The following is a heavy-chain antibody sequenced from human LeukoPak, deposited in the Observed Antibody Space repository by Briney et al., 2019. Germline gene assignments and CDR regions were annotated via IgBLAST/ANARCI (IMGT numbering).Heavy chain of an antibody. CDR2: IYYSGST. D-gene: IGHD6-13*01. CDR3: ARRIILAASGWGYGMDV. J-gene: IGHJ6*02. CDR1: GGSISSYY. V-gene: IGHV4-59*01. Sequence: SETLSLTCTVSGGSISSYYWSWIRQPPGKGLEWIGYIYYSGSTNYNPSLKSRVTISVDTSKNQFSLKLSSVTAADTAVYYCARRIILAASGWGYGMDVWGQGTTVTVSS.